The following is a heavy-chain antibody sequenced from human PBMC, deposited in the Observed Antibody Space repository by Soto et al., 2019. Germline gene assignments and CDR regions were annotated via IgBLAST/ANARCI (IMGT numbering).Heavy chain of an antibody. CDR1: GGSINSVDYY. J-gene: IGHJ4*02. Sequence: QVQLQESGPGLVKPSQTLSLICSVSGGSINSVDYYWSWIRQTPGKGLEWIGYTSYFGTTDYMPSLKSRVTMSVDTSTTQFSLKLSSVTAADTAVYYCARVQRDTAMGHFDYWGQGTLVVVSS. V-gene: IGHV4-30-4*01. CDR2: TSYFGTT. CDR3: ARVQRDTAMGHFDY. D-gene: IGHD5-18*01.